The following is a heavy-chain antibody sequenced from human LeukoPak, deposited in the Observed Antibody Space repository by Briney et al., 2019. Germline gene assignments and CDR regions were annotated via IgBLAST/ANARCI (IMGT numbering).Heavy chain of an antibody. V-gene: IGHV1-2*06. CDR1: GYTFTGYY. CDR3: AREQAVAGTALDY. Sequence: ASVKVSCKASGYTFTGYYMHWVRQAPGQGLEWMGRINPNSGGTNYAQKFQGRATMTRDTSISTAYMELSRLRSDDTAVYYCAREQAVAGTALDYWGQGTLVTVSS. D-gene: IGHD6-19*01. CDR2: INPNSGGT. J-gene: IGHJ4*02.